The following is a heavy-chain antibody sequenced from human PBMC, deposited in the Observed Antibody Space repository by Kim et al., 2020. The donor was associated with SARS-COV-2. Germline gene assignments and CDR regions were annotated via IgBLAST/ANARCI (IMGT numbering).Heavy chain of an antibody. CDR1: GFTFSSYS. CDR2: ISSSSYI. CDR3: ARDREQYSSGWYWYGYCGMDV. J-gene: IGHJ6*02. D-gene: IGHD6-19*01. V-gene: IGHV3-21*01. Sequence: GGSLRLSCAASGFTFSSYSMNWVRQAPGKGLEWVSSISSSSYIYYADSVKGRFTISRDNAKNSLYLQMNSLRAEDTAVYYCARDREQYSSGWYWYGYCGMDVWGQGTTVTVSS.